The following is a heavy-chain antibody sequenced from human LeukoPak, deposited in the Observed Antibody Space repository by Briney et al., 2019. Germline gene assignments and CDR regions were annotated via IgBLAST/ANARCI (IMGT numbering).Heavy chain of an antibody. J-gene: IGHJ3*02. CDR3: VADAFDI. V-gene: IGHV1-2*02. CDR1: GYTFTGYY. CDR2: INPNSGGT. Sequence: GASVKVSCKASGYTFTGYYMHWVRQAPGQGLEWMGWINPNSGGTNYAQKFQGRVTMTTDTSTSTAYMELRSLRSDDTAVYYCVADAFDIWGQGTMVTVSS.